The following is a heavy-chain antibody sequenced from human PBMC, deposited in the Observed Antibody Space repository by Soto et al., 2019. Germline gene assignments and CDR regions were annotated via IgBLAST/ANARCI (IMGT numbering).Heavy chain of an antibody. V-gene: IGHV4-34*01. CDR2: INHSGST. Sequence: SETLSLTCAVYGGSFSGYYWSWIRQPPGKGLEWIGEINHSGSTNYNPSLKSRVTISVDTSKNQFSLKLSSVTAAETAVYYCARDWLLPGSNWFDPWGQGTLVTVSS. D-gene: IGHD2-15*01. CDR1: GGSFSGYY. CDR3: ARDWLLPGSNWFDP. J-gene: IGHJ5*02.